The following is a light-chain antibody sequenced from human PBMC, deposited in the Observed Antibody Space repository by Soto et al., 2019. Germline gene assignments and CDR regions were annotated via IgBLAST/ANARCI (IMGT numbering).Light chain of an antibody. CDR1: SSDVGGYNY. CDR3: SSFTSISTFVV. V-gene: IGLV2-14*01. CDR2: DVS. J-gene: IGLJ2*01. Sequence: QSALTQSASVSGSPGQSITISCTGTSSDVGGYNYVSWYQQHPGKAPKLMIYDVSNRPSGVSNRFSGSKSGNTASLTISGLHAEDEADYYCSSFTSISTFVVFGGGTKLTVL.